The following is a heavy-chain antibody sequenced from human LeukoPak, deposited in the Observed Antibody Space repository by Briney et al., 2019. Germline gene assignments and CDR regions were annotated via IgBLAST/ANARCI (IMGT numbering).Heavy chain of an antibody. CDR1: GGSINSGSYY. CDR2: IYTSGNT. D-gene: IGHD3-10*01. J-gene: IGHJ1*01. CDR3: ATYYINTWASAEYFHH. Sequence: PSETPSLTCTVSGGSINSGSYYWTWIRQPAGKGLEWIGRIYTSGNTNYSPSLKSRVTISVDTSKNQFSLKLSSVTAADTAVYYCATYYINTWASAEYFHHWGQGTLVIVSS. V-gene: IGHV4-61*02.